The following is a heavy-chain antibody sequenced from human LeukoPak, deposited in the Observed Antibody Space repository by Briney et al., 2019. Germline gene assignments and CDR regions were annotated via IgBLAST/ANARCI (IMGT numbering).Heavy chain of an antibody. V-gene: IGHV1-69*04. J-gene: IGHJ4*02. CDR1: GGTFSSYA. Sequence: SVTVSCKASGGTFSSYAISWVRQAPGQGLEWMGRIIPILGIANYAQKFQGRVTITADKSTSTAYMELSSLRSEDTAVYYCATVYYYDSSGYYLPYWGQGTLVTVSS. CDR3: ATVYYYDSSGYYLPY. CDR2: IIPILGIA. D-gene: IGHD3-22*01.